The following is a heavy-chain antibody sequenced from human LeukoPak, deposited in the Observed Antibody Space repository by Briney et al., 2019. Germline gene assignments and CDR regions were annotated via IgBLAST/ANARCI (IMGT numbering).Heavy chain of an antibody. Sequence: GESLKISCKGSGYSFTSYWIGWVRQMPGKGLEWMGIIHPGDSDTRYSPSFQGQVTISADKSITTAYLQWSSLKASDTAMYYCARASMTTVTAFDYWGQGTLVTVSS. CDR1: GYSFTSYW. V-gene: IGHV5-51*01. J-gene: IGHJ4*02. D-gene: IGHD4-17*01. CDR3: ARASMTTVTAFDY. CDR2: IHPGDSDT.